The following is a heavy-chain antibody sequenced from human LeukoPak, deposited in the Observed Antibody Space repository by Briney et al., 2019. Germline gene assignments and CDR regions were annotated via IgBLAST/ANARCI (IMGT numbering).Heavy chain of an antibody. CDR2: INPNSGGT. CDR1: GYTFTGYY. J-gene: IGHJ4*02. V-gene: IGHV1-2*02. Sequence: ASVKVSCKASGYTFTGYYMHWVRQAPGQGLEWMGWINPNSGGTNYAQKFQGRVTITADESTSTAYMELSSLRSEDTAVYYCAGDRWDSGYDSTYYFDYWGQGTLVTVSS. CDR3: AGDRWDSGYDSTYYFDY. D-gene: IGHD5-12*01.